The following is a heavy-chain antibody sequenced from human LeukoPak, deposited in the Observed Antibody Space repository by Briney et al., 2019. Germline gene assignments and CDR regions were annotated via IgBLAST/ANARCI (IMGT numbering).Heavy chain of an antibody. J-gene: IGHJ5*02. D-gene: IGHD1-26*01. CDR1: GGTLSSYA. CDR3: ARDLSGSYLYNWFDP. Sequence: ASVKVSCKASGGTLSSYAISWVRQAPGQGLEWLGRIIPIFGTANYAQKFQGRVTITTDESTSTAYMELSSLRSEDTAVYYCARDLSGSYLYNWFDPWGQGTLVTVSS. V-gene: IGHV1-69*05. CDR2: IIPIFGTA.